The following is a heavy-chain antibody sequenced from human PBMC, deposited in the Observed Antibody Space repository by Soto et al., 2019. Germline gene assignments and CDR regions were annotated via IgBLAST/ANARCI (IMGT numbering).Heavy chain of an antibody. CDR2: IKQDGSEK. V-gene: IGHV3-7*01. D-gene: IGHD3-3*01. Sequence: EVQLVESGGGLVQPGGSLRLSCAASGFTFSSYWMSWVRQAPGKGLEWVANIKQDGSEKYYVDSVKGRFTISRDNAKNSLYLQMNSLRAEDTAVYYCARNSRRIFGVVILGFDYWGQGTLVTVSS. CDR3: ARNSRRIFGVVILGFDY. CDR1: GFTFSSYW. J-gene: IGHJ4*02.